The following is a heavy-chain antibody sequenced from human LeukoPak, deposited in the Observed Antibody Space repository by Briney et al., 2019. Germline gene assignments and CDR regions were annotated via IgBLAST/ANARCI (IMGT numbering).Heavy chain of an antibody. D-gene: IGHD6-13*01. CDR2: IYYSGST. CDR3: ARHGKQPYHFDY. Sequence: SETLSLTCTVSGGSISPYFWSWIRQPPGKGLEYIGYIYYSGSTNCNPSLKGRVTMSVDTSKNQFSLKLNSVTAADTAVYYCARHGKQPYHFDYWGQGTQVTVSS. CDR1: GGSISPYF. V-gene: IGHV4-59*08. J-gene: IGHJ4*02.